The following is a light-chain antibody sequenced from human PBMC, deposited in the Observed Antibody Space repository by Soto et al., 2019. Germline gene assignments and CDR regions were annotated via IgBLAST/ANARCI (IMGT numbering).Light chain of an antibody. CDR1: SGHSSYA. J-gene: IGLJ2*01. CDR2: LSSDGSH. V-gene: IGLV4-69*01. Sequence: QSVLTQSPSASASLGASVKLTCTLSSGHSSYAIAWHQQQPEKGPRYLMKLSSDGSHSKGDGIPDRFSGSSSGAERYLTISSRQSEDEADYYCQTWDTGARVVFGGGTKVTVL. CDR3: QTWDTGARVV.